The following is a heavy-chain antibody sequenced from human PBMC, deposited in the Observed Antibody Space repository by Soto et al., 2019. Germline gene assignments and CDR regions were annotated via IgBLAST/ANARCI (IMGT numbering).Heavy chain of an antibody. CDR3: ARVHEYCSGGSCYHPFDY. V-gene: IGHV3-30-3*01. CDR1: GFTFSSYA. Sequence: GGSLRLSCAASGFTFSSYAMHWVRQAPGKGLEWVAVISYDGSNKYYADSVKGRFTISRDNSKNTLYLQMNSLRAEDTAVYYCARVHEYCSGGSCYHPFDYWGQGTLVTVSS. J-gene: IGHJ4*02. CDR2: ISYDGSNK. D-gene: IGHD2-15*01.